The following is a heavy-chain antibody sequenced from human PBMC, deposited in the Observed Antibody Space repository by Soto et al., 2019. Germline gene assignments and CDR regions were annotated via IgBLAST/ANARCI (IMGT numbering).Heavy chain of an antibody. CDR3: ARDVPRAFGSSTGCWFDY. V-gene: IGHV1-18*01. Sequence: QVQLVQSGAEVKKPGASMRVSCKASGYTFTTYGSSRVRQAPGQGLEWMGWVSANNGDTKYAQKIQDRITLTTDTSTRTAYMEVRSLRGDDTALYFCARDVPRAFGSSTGCWFDYWGQGTPVTVSS. CDR2: VSANNGDT. CDR1: GYTFTTYG. J-gene: IGHJ4*02. D-gene: IGHD2-2*01.